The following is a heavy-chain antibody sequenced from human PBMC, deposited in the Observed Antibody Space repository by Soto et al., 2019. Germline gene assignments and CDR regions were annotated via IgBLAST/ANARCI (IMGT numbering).Heavy chain of an antibody. V-gene: IGHV1-69*13. J-gene: IGHJ6*02. D-gene: IGHD1-1*01. CDR3: ARDTRPRITGLDTVYYGLDV. CDR2: IIPLFGTA. Sequence: SVKVSCKASGGTFSSYAISWVRRAPGQGLEWMGGIIPLFGTANYAQKLQGRVTITADESTSTAYMELSSLRSEDTAVYYCARDTRPRITGLDTVYYGLDVWGQGTTVTVSS. CDR1: GGTFSSYA.